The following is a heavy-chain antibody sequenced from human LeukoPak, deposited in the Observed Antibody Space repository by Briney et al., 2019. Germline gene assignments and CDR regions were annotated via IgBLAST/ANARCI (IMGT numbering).Heavy chain of an antibody. J-gene: IGHJ5*02. CDR3: TRQSGNSSWYNDWFDP. CDR2: IRSKANSYAT. Sequence: PGGSLRLSCAASGFTFSDSGVHWVRQASGKGLEWVGRIRSKANSYATAFGASVRGRFTISRDDSRNTAYLQMNSLETEDTAVYYCTRQSGNSSWYNDWFDPWGPGTLVTVSS. D-gene: IGHD6-13*01. V-gene: IGHV3-73*01. CDR1: GFTFSDSG.